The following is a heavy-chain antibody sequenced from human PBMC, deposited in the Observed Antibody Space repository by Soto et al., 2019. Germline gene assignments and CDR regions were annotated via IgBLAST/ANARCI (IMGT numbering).Heavy chain of an antibody. CDR3: TTGAEVIRFLEWFGYFQH. CDR1: GFTFSNAW. Sequence: EVQLVDSGGGLVKPGGSLRLSCAASGFTFSNAWMSWVRQAPGKGLEWVGRIKSKTDGGTTDYAAPVKGRFTISRDDSKNTMYLQMNSLKTEDTAVYYCTTGAEVIRFLEWFGYFQHWGQGTMVTVSS. V-gene: IGHV3-15*01. CDR2: IKSKTDGGTT. D-gene: IGHD3-3*01. J-gene: IGHJ1*01.